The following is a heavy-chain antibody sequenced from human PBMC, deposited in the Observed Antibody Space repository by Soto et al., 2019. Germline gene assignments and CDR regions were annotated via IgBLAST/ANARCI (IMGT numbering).Heavy chain of an antibody. CDR3: AKVPSIAAAGNLIDY. D-gene: IGHD6-13*01. Sequence: GGSLRLSCAASGFTFSSYAMSWVRQAPGKGLEWVLAISGSGGSTYYADSVKGRFTISRDNSKNTLYLQMNSLRAEDTAVYYCAKVPSIAAAGNLIDYWGQGTLVTVSS. CDR2: ISGSGGST. V-gene: IGHV3-23*01. J-gene: IGHJ4*02. CDR1: GFTFSSYA.